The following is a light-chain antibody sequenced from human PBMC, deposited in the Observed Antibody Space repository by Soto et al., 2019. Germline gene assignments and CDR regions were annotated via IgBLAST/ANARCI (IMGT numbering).Light chain of an antibody. J-gene: IGLJ2*01. Sequence: QSVLTQPRSVSGSPGQSVTISCSGTTSDVGGDNYVSWYQQHPGKVPKLMIYDVSKRPSGVPDRFSGSKSGNTASLTISGLQAEDEADYYCCSYAGNYTLVFGGGTQLTVL. CDR3: CSYAGNYTLV. CDR2: DVS. CDR1: TSDVGGDNY. V-gene: IGLV2-11*01.